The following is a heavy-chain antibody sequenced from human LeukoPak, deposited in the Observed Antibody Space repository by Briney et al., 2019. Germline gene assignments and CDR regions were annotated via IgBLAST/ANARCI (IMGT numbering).Heavy chain of an antibody. Sequence: GGSLRLSCAASGFTFSSYSMSWVRQAPGKGLEWVSSISSSSSYIYYADSVKGRFTISRDNAKNSLYLQMNSLRAEDTAVYYCAREDLGEGAFDIWGQGTMVTVSS. D-gene: IGHD3-10*01. CDR2: ISSSSSYI. CDR1: GFTFSSYS. J-gene: IGHJ3*02. V-gene: IGHV3-21*01. CDR3: AREDLGEGAFDI.